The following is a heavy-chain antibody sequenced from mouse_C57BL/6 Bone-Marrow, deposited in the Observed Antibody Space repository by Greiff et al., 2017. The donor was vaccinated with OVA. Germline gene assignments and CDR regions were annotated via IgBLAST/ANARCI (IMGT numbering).Heavy chain of an antibody. CDR3: ARDYGSSYADYFDY. V-gene: IGHV1-50*01. J-gene: IGHJ2*01. Sequence: QVHVKQPGAELVKPGASVKLSCKASGYTFTSYWMQWVKQRPGQGLEWIGEIDPSDSYTNYNQKFKGKATLTVDTSSSTAYMQLSSLTSEDSAVYYCARDYGSSYADYFDYWGQGTTLTVSS. CDR1: GYTFTSYW. D-gene: IGHD1-1*01. CDR2: IDPSDSYT.